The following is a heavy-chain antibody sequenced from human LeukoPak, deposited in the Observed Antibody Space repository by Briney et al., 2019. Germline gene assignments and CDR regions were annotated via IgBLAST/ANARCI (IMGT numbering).Heavy chain of an antibody. V-gene: IGHV4-38-2*02. J-gene: IGHJ4*02. CDR3: TKGYYEPFDS. D-gene: IGHD3-22*01. CDR2: ISDSGRT. CDR1: GYSISSDCY. Sequence: SETLSLTCTVSGYSISSDCYWGWIRQPPGKGLEWIGCISDSGRTYYNPSLKSRVTISLGTSNNQFSLRLTSVTAADSAMYYCTKGYYEPFDSWGQGTLVTVSS.